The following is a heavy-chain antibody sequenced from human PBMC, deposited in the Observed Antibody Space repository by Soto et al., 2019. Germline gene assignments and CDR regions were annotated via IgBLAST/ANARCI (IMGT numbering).Heavy chain of an antibody. J-gene: IGHJ6*02. Sequence: QVQLVQSGAEVKKPGASVKVSCKASGYTFTSYGISWVRQAPGQGLEWMGWISAYNGNTNYAQKLQDRVTMTTDTSTSTAYMELRSLRSDDTAVYYWARDRPWIQLWSYGMDVWGQGTTVTVSS. CDR2: ISAYNGNT. CDR1: GYTFTSYG. D-gene: IGHD5-18*01. V-gene: IGHV1-18*01. CDR3: ARDRPWIQLWSYGMDV.